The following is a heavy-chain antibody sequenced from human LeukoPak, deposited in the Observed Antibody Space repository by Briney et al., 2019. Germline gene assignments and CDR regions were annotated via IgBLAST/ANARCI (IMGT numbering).Heavy chain of an antibody. J-gene: IGHJ4*02. Sequence: SETLSLTCTVSGGSISSYYWSWIRQPPGKGLEWIGYIYYSGSTNYNPSLKSRVTISVDTSKNQFSLKLSSVTAADTAVYYCARLAVAGGFDYWGQGTLVTVSS. D-gene: IGHD6-19*01. CDR3: ARLAVAGGFDY. CDR1: GGSISSYY. CDR2: IYYSGST. V-gene: IGHV4-59*08.